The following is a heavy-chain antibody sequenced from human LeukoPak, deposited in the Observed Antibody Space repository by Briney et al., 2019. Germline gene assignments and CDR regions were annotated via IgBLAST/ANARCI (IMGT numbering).Heavy chain of an antibody. J-gene: IGHJ4*02. D-gene: IGHD2-2*01. Sequence: PSETLSLTCTVSGGSISSYYWSWIRQPAGKGLEWIGRIYTSGSTNYNSSLKSRVTMSVDTSKNQFSLKLSSVTAADTAVYYCARDAGYCSSTSCYPYWGQGTLVTVSS. CDR3: ARDAGYCSSTSCYPY. CDR2: IYTSGST. CDR1: GGSISSYY. V-gene: IGHV4-4*07.